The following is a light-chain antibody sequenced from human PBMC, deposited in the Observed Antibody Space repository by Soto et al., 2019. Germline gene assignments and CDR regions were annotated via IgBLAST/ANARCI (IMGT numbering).Light chain of an antibody. CDR3: CSYAGTYTIWV. V-gene: IGLV2-11*01. CDR1: SSDVGGYNY. J-gene: IGLJ3*02. Sequence: QSVLTQPHSVSGSPGQSVTISCTGTSSDVGGYNYVSWYQQYPGKAPKLIIYDVTKRPSGVPDRFSGSKSGNTASLTISGLQADDEADYYCCSYAGTYTIWVFGGGTQLTVL. CDR2: DVT.